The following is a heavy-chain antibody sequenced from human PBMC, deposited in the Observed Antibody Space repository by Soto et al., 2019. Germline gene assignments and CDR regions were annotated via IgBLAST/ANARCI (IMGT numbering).Heavy chain of an antibody. J-gene: IGHJ4*02. D-gene: IGHD2-2*01. V-gene: IGHV1-69*06. CDR3: AGRCDSTSCLAHFDY. Sequence: SVKVSCKASGGTFSSYRINWVRQAPGQGLEWMGGIIPIFGTANYAQKFQGRVTITADKSTSTAYMELNSLRSEDTAVYYCAGRCDSTSCLAHFDYWGQGTLVTVSS. CDR1: GGTFSSYR. CDR2: IIPIFGTA.